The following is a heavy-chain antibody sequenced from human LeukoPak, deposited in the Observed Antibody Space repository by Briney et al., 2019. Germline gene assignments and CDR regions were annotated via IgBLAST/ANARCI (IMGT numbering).Heavy chain of an antibody. CDR1: GGSIISHY. J-gene: IGHJ4*02. D-gene: IGHD3-22*01. CDR3: ARGGRTYYYDSSGFGLLDY. CDR2: IYYSGST. V-gene: IGHV4-59*11. Sequence: SETPSLTCTVSGGSIISHYWSWIRQPPGKGLEWIGYIYYSGSTNYNPSLKSRVTISVDTSKNQFSLKLSSVTAADTAVYYCARGGRTYYYDSSGFGLLDYWGQGTLVTVSS.